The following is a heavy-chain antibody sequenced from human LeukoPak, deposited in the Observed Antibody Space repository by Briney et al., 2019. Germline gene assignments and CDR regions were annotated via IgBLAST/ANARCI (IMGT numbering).Heavy chain of an antibody. CDR2: INAGNGNT. Sequence: ASVKVSCKASGYTFTSYAMHWVRQAPGQRLEWMGWINAGNGNTKYSQKFQGRVTITRDTSASTAYMELSSLRSEDTAVYYCARVMGYYYYYGMDVWGQGTTVTVSS. CDR1: GYTFTSYA. CDR3: ARVMGYYYYYGMDV. J-gene: IGHJ6*02. D-gene: IGHD5-24*01. V-gene: IGHV1-3*01.